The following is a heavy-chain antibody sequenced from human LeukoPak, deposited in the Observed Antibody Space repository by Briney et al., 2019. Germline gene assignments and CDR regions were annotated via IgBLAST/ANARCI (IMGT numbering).Heavy chain of an antibody. CDR1: GYTFTGYY. Sequence: ASVKVSCKASGYTFTGYYMHWVRQAPGQGLEWMGWINPNSGGTNYAQKFQGRVTMTRDTSISTAYMELSRLRSDDTAMYYCARPGAAAGIAGFDFQHWGQGTLVTVSS. V-gene: IGHV1-2*02. J-gene: IGHJ1*01. CDR3: ARPGAAAGIAGFDFQH. D-gene: IGHD6-13*01. CDR2: INPNSGGT.